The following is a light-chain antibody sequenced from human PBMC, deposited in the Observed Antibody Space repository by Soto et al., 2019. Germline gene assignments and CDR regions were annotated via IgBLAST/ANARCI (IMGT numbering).Light chain of an antibody. Sequence: QSVLTQPASVSGSPGQSITISCTGTSSDVGGYNYVSWYQQHPGKAPKLMIYEVSNRPSGVSNRFFGSKSGNTASLTISGLQAEDEADYYCSSYTSSSTYVFGTGTKLTV. CDR2: EVS. V-gene: IGLV2-14*01. CDR3: SSYTSSSTYV. CDR1: SSDVGGYNY. J-gene: IGLJ1*01.